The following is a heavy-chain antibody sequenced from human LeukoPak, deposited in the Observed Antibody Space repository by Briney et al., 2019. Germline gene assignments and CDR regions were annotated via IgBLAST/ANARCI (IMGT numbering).Heavy chain of an antibody. CDR1: GGTFSSYA. J-gene: IGHJ4*02. CDR3: ARVLRVRYDSRSMDY. CDR2: IIPIFGTA. V-gene: IGHV1-69*06. Sequence: ASVKVSCKASGGTFSSYAISWVRQAPGQGLEWMGGIIPIFGTANYAQKFQGRVTITADKSTSTAYMELRSLRSDDTAVYYCARVLRVRYDSRSMDYWGQGTLVTVSS. D-gene: IGHD3-22*01.